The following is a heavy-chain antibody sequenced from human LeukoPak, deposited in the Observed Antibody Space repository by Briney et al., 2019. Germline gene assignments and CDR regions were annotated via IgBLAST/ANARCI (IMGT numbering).Heavy chain of an antibody. CDR3: ARVDFRQQLVDSWFDP. CDR2: IYYSGST. D-gene: IGHD6-13*01. J-gene: IGHJ5*02. Sequence: SQTLSLTRTVSGGSISSGDYYWSWIRQPPGKGLEWIGYIYYSGSTYYNPSLKSRVTISVDTSKNQFSLKLSSVTAADTAVYYCARVDFRQQLVDSWFDPWGQGTLVTVSS. V-gene: IGHV4-30-4*01. CDR1: GGSISSGDYY.